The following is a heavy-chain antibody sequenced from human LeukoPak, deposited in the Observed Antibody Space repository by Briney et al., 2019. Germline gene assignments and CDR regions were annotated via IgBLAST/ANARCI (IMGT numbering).Heavy chain of an antibody. D-gene: IGHD4-17*01. CDR3: ENYGDSLDRGYYYDYGMDV. CDR2: ISNSGTTI. CDR1: GFGVSFSSYE. J-gene: IGHJ6*02. V-gene: IGHV3-48*03. Sequence: QPGGSLRLSCVASGFGVSFSSYEMNWVRLAPGKGLEWVSYISNSGTTIYYADSVKGRFTISRDNARSSPYLQIDSLRVEDTAVYYCENYGDSLDRGYYYDYGMDVWGPGTTVTVSS.